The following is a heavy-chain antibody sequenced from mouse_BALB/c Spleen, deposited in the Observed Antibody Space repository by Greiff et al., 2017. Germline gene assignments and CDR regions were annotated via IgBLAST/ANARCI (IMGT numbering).Heavy chain of an antibody. D-gene: IGHD3-2*01. V-gene: IGHV3-8*02. CDR2: ISYSGST. CDR3: ARSPTARATFFAY. Sequence: EVKLQESGPSLVKPSQTLSLTCSVTGDSITSGYWNWIRKFPGNKLEYMGYISYSGSTYYNPSLKSRISITRDTSKNQYYLPLNSVTTEDTATYYCARSPTARATFFAYWGQGTLVTVSA. J-gene: IGHJ3*01. CDR1: GDSITSGY.